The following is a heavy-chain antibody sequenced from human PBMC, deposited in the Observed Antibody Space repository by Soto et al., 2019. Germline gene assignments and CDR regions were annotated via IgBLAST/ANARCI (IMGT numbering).Heavy chain of an antibody. V-gene: IGHV4-59*08. CDR1: GGSISSYY. Sequence: SETLSLTCTVSGGSISSYYWSWIRQPPGKGLEWIGYIYYSGSTNYNPSLKSRVTISVDTSKNQFSLKLSSVTAADTAVYYCARLVWGSYWAHPNFDYGGQETLVTVSS. D-gene: IGHD3-16*01. J-gene: IGHJ4*02. CDR3: ARLVWGSYWAHPNFDY. CDR2: IYYSGST.